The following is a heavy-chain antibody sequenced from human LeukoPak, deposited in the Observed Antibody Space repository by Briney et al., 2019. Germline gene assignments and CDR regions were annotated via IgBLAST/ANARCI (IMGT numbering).Heavy chain of an antibody. CDR3: ARGIVATICFDY. CDR2: LYTGGGT. Sequence: GGSLRLSCTASGFSVRTTYMSWVRQAPGKGLEWVSVLYTGGGTYYADPVKGRFTISRDNSKNTLYLQMNSLRAEDTAVYYCARGIVATICFDYWGQGTLVTVSS. CDR1: GFSVRTTY. V-gene: IGHV3-53*01. D-gene: IGHD5-12*01. J-gene: IGHJ4*02.